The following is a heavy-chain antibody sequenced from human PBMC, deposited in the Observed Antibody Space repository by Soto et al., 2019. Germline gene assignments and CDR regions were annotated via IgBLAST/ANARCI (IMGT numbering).Heavy chain of an antibody. CDR1: GGSISSYY. CDR2: IYYSGST. D-gene: IGHD6-13*01. V-gene: IGHV4-59*01. J-gene: IGHJ6*02. CDR3: ASRGPYSRDYYRMDV. Sequence: SETLSLTCTVSGGSISSYYWSWIRQPPGKGLEWIGYIYYSGSTNYNPSLKSRVTISVDTSKNQFSLKLSSVTAADTAVYYCASRGPYSRDYYRMDVWGQGNTVSVSS.